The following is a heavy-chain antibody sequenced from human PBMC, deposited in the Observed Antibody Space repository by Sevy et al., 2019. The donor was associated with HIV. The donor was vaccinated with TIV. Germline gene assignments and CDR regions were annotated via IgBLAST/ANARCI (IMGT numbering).Heavy chain of an antibody. J-gene: IGHJ3*01. D-gene: IGHD6-13*01. V-gene: IGHV3-23*01. CDR1: GFTFSSYG. CDR2: LSGSGGTT. CDR3: ATGTTDSSISWVFDV. Sequence: GGSLRLSCAASGFTFSSYGMHWVRQAPGKGLEWVSGLSGSGGTTYYADSVKGRFSISRDNSKNKLYLQMSSLRIEDTAVYYCATGTTDSSISWVFDVWGQGTMVTVSS.